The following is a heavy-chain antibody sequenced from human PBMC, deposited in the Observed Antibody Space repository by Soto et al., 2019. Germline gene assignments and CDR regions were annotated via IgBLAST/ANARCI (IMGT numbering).Heavy chain of an antibody. Sequence: SETLSLTCTVSGGSISSSSYYWGWIRQPPGKGLEWIGSIYYSGSTYYNPSLKSRVTISVDTSKNQFSLKLSSVTAADTAVYYCARPGNYGSGSYMYYLDYWGQGTLVTVSS. J-gene: IGHJ4*02. CDR1: GGSISSSSYY. CDR2: IYYSGST. V-gene: IGHV4-39*01. D-gene: IGHD3-10*01. CDR3: ARPGNYGSGSYMYYLDY.